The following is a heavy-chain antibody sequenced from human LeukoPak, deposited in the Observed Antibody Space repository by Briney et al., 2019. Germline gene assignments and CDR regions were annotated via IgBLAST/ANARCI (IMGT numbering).Heavy chain of an antibody. D-gene: IGHD1-26*01. CDR3: AKVKVGATTPFDY. J-gene: IGHJ4*02. CDR1: GFTFSSYA. Sequence: GGSLRLSCAASGFTFSSYAMSWVRHAPGKGLEWVSAISGSGGSTYYADSVKGRFTISRDNSKNTLFLQMNNLRAEDTAVYYCAKVKVGATTPFDYWGQGTLVTVSS. CDR2: ISGSGGST. V-gene: IGHV3-23*01.